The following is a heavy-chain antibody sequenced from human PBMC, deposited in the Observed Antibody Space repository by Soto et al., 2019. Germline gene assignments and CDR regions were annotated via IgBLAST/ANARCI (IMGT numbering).Heavy chain of an antibody. D-gene: IGHD2-8*01. V-gene: IGHV5-10-1*01. CDR1: GYSFTSYW. CDR3: ARRNYCTNGVCYYFDY. Sequence: PGESLKISCKGSGYSFTSYWISWVRQMPGKGLEWMGRIDPSDSYTNYSPSFQGHVTISADKSISTAYLQWSSLKASDTAMYYCARRNYCTNGVCYYFDYWGQGTLVTVSS. CDR2: IDPSDSYT. J-gene: IGHJ4*02.